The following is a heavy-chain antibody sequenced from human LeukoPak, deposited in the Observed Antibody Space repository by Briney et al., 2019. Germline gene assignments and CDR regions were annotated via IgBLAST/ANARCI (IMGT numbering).Heavy chain of an antibody. J-gene: IGHJ4*02. Sequence: GGSLRLSRAASGFTFSSYSMNWVRQAPGKGLEWVSSISSSSSYIYYADSVKGRFTISRDNAKNSLYLQMNSLRAEDTAVYYCASYYDSSGYYLGPLTASAFDYWGQGTLVTVSS. D-gene: IGHD3-22*01. CDR2: ISSSSSYI. CDR1: GFTFSSYS. CDR3: ASYYDSSGYYLGPLTASAFDY. V-gene: IGHV3-21*01.